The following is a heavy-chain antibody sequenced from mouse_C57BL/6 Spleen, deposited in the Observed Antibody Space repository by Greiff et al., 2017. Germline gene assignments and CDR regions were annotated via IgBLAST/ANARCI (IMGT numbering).Heavy chain of an antibody. D-gene: IGHD1-1*01. CDR1: GFTFSSYT. V-gene: IGHV5-9*01. J-gene: IGHJ2*01. CDR2: ISGGGGNT. CDR3: AREFITSVVAPFDY. Sequence: EVQLVESGGGLVKPGGSLTLSCAASGFTFSSYTLSWVRQTPEKRLEWVATISGGGGNTYYPDSVKGRFPISRDNAKNNLYLQMSSLRSEDTAFYYCAREFITSVVAPFDYWGQGTTLTVSS.